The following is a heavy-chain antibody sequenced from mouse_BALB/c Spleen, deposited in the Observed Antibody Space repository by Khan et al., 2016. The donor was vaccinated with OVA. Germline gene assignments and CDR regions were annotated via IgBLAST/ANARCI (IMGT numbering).Heavy chain of an antibody. D-gene: IGHD6-2*01. Sequence: VQLQQSGAELAKPGASVKMSCTASGYTFTTYWIHWVKQRPGQGLEWIGYINPSTGYTEYNQKFKDKATLTTDKSSSAAYMQLSSLTSEDSAVYYCTRRGPYGLCAFWGQGTLVTVSA. CDR1: GYTFTTYW. J-gene: IGHJ3*01. CDR2: INPSTGYT. V-gene: IGHV1-7*01. CDR3: TRRGPYGLCAF.